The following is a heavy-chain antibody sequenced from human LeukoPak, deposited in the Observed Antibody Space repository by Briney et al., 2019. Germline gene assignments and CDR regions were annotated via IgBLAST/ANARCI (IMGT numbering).Heavy chain of an antibody. J-gene: IGHJ4*02. CDR3: ARNSALDY. D-gene: IGHD2/OR15-2a*01. CDR2: MWSDGSNK. Sequence: GRSLRLSCAASGFTFSSYDMHWVRQAPGKGLEWVAVMWSDGSNKYHADSVKGRFTISRDNSKNSLYLQMNSLRAEDTAVYYCARNSALDYWGQGTLVTASS. CDR1: GFTFSSYD. V-gene: IGHV3-33*01.